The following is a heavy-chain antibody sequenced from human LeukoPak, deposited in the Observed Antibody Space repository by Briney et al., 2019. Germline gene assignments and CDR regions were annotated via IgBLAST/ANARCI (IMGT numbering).Heavy chain of an antibody. Sequence: GGSLRLSCAASGFTFSSYWMYWVRQAPGKGLVWVSRIDTDGRSTSYADSVKGRFTISRDNAKNTLYLQMNSLRVEDTAVYYCARGSDTSSWYGAFDIWGQGTMVTVSS. D-gene: IGHD6-13*01. CDR2: IDTDGRST. V-gene: IGHV3-74*01. CDR1: GFTFSSYW. CDR3: ARGSDTSSWYGAFDI. J-gene: IGHJ3*02.